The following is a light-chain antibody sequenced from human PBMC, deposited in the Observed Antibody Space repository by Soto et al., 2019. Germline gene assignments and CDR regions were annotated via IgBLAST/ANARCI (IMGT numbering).Light chain of an antibody. CDR3: QQYNSWPRT. V-gene: IGKV3-15*01. CDR2: GTS. Sequence: IVMTQSPSTLSASPGGRATITCKASQGISNNLTWYQQKPGQAPRLLIYGTSTRAPGVPARFSGSGSATDFTLTISSLQSEDIATYYCQQYNSWPRTFGQGTKVEI. J-gene: IGKJ1*01. CDR1: QGISNN.